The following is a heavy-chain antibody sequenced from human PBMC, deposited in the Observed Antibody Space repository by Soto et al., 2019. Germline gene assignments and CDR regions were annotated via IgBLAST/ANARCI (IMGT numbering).Heavy chain of an antibody. V-gene: IGHV3-23*01. CDR1: GFTFTDYA. CDR2: ISGSGGST. J-gene: IGHJ3*02. CDR3: AKDGKHSNGWWAAFDI. D-gene: IGHD6-19*01. Sequence: EVQVLESGGGLVQPGGSLRLSCAASGFTFTDYAMNWVRQAPGKGLEWVSTISGSGGSTYYADSVRGRFTISRDNSKNTLALQMSSLRAEDTAVYYWAKDGKHSNGWWAAFDIWGQGTVVTVS.